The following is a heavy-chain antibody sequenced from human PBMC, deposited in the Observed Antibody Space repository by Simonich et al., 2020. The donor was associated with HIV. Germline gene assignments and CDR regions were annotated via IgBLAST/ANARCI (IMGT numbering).Heavy chain of an antibody. Sequence: QEQLRQWGAGLLKPSETLSLTCAVYGESFSGYYWTWIRQPPGKGLEWIGEINHGGSTNYNPSLKSRVTISVDTSKNQFSLKLSSVTAADTAVYYCARVWDHYSNFDYWGQGTLVTVSS. J-gene: IGHJ4*02. V-gene: IGHV4-34*01. CDR1: GESFSGYY. CDR3: ARVWDHYSNFDY. D-gene: IGHD4-4*01. CDR2: INHGGST.